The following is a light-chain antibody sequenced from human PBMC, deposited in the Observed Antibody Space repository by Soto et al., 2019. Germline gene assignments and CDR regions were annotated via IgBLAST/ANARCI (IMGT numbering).Light chain of an antibody. CDR2: EVS. V-gene: IGLV2-8*01. CDR3: SSYAGSKNYV. J-gene: IGLJ1*01. Sequence: QSVLTQPASASGSPGQSVTISCTGTSSDVGGYNYVAWYQQHPGKAPKLMIYEVSKRPSGVPDRFSGSKSGNTASLTVSGLQADDEADYYCSSYAGSKNYVFGTGTKVTVL. CDR1: SSDVGGYNY.